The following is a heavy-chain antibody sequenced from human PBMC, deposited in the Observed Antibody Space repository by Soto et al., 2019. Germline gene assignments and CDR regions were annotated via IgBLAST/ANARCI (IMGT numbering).Heavy chain of an antibody. V-gene: IGHV1-69*01. CDR1: GGTFKNCV. Sequence: QVQVVQSGVEVRRPGSSVKVSCKASGGTFKNCVISWVRQAPGQGLEWMGGIIPVFGTTDFAQRFQCRLTITTDGSTTTAYMELTRLRSESRAKCYWATKLAGFTLSVVWGQGTTVSVSS. J-gene: IGHJ6*01. D-gene: IGHD1-1*01. CDR2: IIPVFGTT. CDR3: ATKLAGFTLSVV.